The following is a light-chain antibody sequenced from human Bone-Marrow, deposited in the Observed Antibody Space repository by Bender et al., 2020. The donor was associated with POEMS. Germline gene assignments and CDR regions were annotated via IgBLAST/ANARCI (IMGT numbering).Light chain of an antibody. CDR2: KDT. CDR1: TLSNEY. CDR3: QSADSSGTSPV. J-gene: IGLJ1*01. V-gene: IGLV3-25*03. Sequence: SSDLTQPPSVSVSPGQTARINWSGDTLSNEYAFWFQQKPGQAPVMVIHKDTERPSGISERFSGSSSGTTVTLIISEVQAEDEADYFCQSADSSGTSPVFGTGTSVTVL.